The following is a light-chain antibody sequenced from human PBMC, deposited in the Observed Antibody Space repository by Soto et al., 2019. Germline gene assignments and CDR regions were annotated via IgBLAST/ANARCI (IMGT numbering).Light chain of an antibody. J-gene: IGKJ1*01. Sequence: VVTQSPATLSVFPGETATLSWKASHSVSSDLAWYQQRPGQAPRLLIYGASTRATGIPARFRGSGSGTEFRLTISSLQSEDFATYYCQQYNTWHPKMAFGRGTKVDIK. CDR2: GAS. V-gene: IGKV3-15*01. CDR3: QQYNTWHPKMA. CDR1: HSVSSD.